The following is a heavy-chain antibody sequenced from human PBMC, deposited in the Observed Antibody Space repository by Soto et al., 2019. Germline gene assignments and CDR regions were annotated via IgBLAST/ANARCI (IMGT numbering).Heavy chain of an antibody. Sequence: EVQLLESGGGLVQPGGSLRLSCAASGFTFSSYAMSWVRQAPGKGLEWVSAISGSGGSTYYADSVKGRFIISRDNSKNTLYLQLNSLRAEDTAVYYCAKVKHIVVVPYYFDYWGQGTLVTVSS. V-gene: IGHV3-23*01. J-gene: IGHJ4*02. D-gene: IGHD2-2*01. CDR1: GFTFSSYA. CDR3: AKVKHIVVVPYYFDY. CDR2: ISGSGGST.